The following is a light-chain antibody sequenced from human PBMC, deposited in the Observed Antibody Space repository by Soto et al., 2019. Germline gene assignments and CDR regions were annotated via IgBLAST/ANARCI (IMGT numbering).Light chain of an antibody. CDR1: QSISSY. CDR2: LAS. J-gene: IGKJ4*01. Sequence: IQMTQSPSSLSASVGDRVTITCRASQSISSYLNWYQQKPGKAPKLLIYLASSLQSGVPSRFSGSGSGTDFTLTISSLQPEDFATYYCQQSYSTLLTFGGGTKVEIK. V-gene: IGKV1-39*01. CDR3: QQSYSTLLT.